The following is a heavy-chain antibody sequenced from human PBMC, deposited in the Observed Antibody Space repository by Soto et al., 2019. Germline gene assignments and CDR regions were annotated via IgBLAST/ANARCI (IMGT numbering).Heavy chain of an antibody. D-gene: IGHD3-16*02. CDR2: ISYDGSSK. V-gene: IGHV3-30*19. CDR3: AGGDTSRYPPNCFDP. CDR1: GFTFSDYG. Sequence: QVPMVESGGGVVQPGRSLRLSCAASGFTFSDYGMHWVRQAPGKWLEWVALISYDGSSKKYADYVRGRFTSSRDKSENTGDRQMNSLRAEDTARVYCAGGDTSRYPPNCFDPWGQGTLVTVSS. J-gene: IGHJ5*02.